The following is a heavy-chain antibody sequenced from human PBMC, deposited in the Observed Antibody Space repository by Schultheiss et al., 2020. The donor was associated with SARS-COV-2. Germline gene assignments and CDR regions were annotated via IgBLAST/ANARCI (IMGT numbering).Heavy chain of an antibody. CDR2: IYSGGST. CDR3: GADYYDSSGYNWFDP. Sequence: GGSLRLSCAASGFTVSSNYMSWVRQAPGKGLEWVSVIYSGGSTYYADSVKGRFTISRDNSKNTLYLQMNSLRAEDTAVYYCGADYYDSSGYNWFDPWGQGTLVTVSS. V-gene: IGHV3-66*01. CDR1: GFTVSSNY. D-gene: IGHD3-22*01. J-gene: IGHJ5*02.